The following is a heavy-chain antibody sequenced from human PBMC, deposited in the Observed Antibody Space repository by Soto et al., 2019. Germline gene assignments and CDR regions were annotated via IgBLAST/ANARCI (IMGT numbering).Heavy chain of an antibody. V-gene: IGHV3-23*01. CDR3: AKEPPSEGLPGFDT. Sequence: EVQLLESGGGLVQPGGSLRLSCAASGFTFSTYSMSWVRQAPGKGLEWVSAISGSGGSTYYADSVKGRFIISRDNSKNTLDLQMNSLRVEDTAVYCCAKEPPSEGLPGFDTWGQGSLVTVSS. D-gene: IGHD3-3*01. J-gene: IGHJ5*02. CDR2: ISGSGGST. CDR1: GFTFSTYS.